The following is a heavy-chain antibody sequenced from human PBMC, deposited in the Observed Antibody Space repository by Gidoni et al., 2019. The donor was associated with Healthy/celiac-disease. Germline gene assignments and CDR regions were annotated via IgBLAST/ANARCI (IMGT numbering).Heavy chain of an antibody. CDR1: GGSISSYY. J-gene: IGHJ2*01. Sequence: QVQLQESGPGLVKPSETLSLTCTVSGGSISSYYWSWIRQPPGKGLEWIGYIYYSGSTNYNPSLKSRVTISVDTSKNQFSLKLSSVTAADTAVYYCARGSLYFDLWGRGTLVTVSS. CDR3: ARGSLYFDL. V-gene: IGHV4-59*01. CDR2: IYYSGST.